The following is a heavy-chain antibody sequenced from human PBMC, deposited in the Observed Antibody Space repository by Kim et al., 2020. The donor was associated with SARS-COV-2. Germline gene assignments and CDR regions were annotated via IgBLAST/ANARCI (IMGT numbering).Heavy chain of an antibody. CDR1: GFTFSSYS. CDR2: ISSSSSYI. V-gene: IGHV3-21*01. J-gene: IGHJ4*02. D-gene: IGHD5-18*01. CDR3: ARIASNSYRSY. Sequence: GGSLRLSCAASGFTFSSYSMNWVRQAPGKGLEWVSSISSSSSYIYYADSVKGRFTISRDNAKNSLYLQMNSLRAEDTAVYYCARIASNSYRSYWGQGTLVTVSS.